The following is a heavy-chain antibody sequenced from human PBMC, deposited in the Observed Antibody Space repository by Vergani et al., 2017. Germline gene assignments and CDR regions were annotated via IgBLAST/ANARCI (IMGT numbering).Heavy chain of an antibody. Sequence: EVQLLESGGGLVQPGGSLRLSCAASGLTFSSYAMIWVRQAPGKGLEWVSGISGSGGSTYYADSVKGRFTISRDNSKNTLYLQMNSLRAEDTAVYYCAKSRDFYYYMDVWGKGTTVTVSS. CDR3: AKSRDFYYYMDV. CDR2: ISGSGGST. J-gene: IGHJ6*03. CDR1: GLTFSSYA. V-gene: IGHV3-23*01.